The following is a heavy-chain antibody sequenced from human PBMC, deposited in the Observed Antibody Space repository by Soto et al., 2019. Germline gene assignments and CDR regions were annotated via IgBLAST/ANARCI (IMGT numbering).Heavy chain of an antibody. J-gene: IGHJ4*02. CDR2: INHSGST. CDR1: GGSFSDYY. Sequence: QVQLQQRGAGLLKPSETLSLTCAVYGGSFSDYYWSWIRQPPGKGLEWIGEINHSGSTIYNPSLKSRVTMSVDTSKIQFSLNLTSVTAADTAVYYCARGGCSGGSCYRPFFSDWGQGTLVTVSS. D-gene: IGHD2-15*01. CDR3: ARGGCSGGSCYRPFFSD. V-gene: IGHV4-34*02.